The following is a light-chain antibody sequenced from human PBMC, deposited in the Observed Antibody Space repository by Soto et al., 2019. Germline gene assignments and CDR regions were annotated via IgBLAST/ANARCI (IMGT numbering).Light chain of an antibody. CDR1: SSDVGGYNY. CDR3: SSYTSSSTLRV. V-gene: IGLV2-14*01. J-gene: IGLJ3*02. CDR2: EVS. Sequence: QSALTQPASVSGSPGQSITISCTGTSSDVGGYNYVSWYQQHPGKAPKLMIYEVSNRPSGVSNRFSGSKSGNTASLTISGLQAEDEADYSCSSYTSSSTLRVFGGGTQLTVL.